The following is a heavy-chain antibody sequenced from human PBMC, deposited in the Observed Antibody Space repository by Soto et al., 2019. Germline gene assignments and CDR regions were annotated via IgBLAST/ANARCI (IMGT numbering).Heavy chain of an antibody. CDR2: IYYSGST. V-gene: IGHV4-61*05. CDR3: ARAGRSSGYSDFDY. D-gene: IGHD3-22*01. CDR1: GGSISSSSYY. J-gene: IGHJ4*02. Sequence: SETLSLTCTVSGGSISSSSYYWGWIRQPPGKGLEWIGYIYYSGSTNYNPSLKSRVTISLDTPKNQFSLMLTSVTAADTAVYYCARAGRSSGYSDFDYWGQGTLVTVSS.